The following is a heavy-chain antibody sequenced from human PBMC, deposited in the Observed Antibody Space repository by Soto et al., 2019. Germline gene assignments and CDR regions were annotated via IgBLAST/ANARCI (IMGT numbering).Heavy chain of an antibody. D-gene: IGHD3-3*02. CDR2: IKSKIDGGTT. Sequence: EVQLVESGGGLVEPGGSLRLSCAASGFIFSTAWINWVRQAPGKGLEWVGGIKSKIDGGTTDFAASVKGRFAISRDDSQTTMFLQMNSLKSEDTAVYYCTTDSHFSTRLVRFDLWGRGTLVTVSS. CDR3: TTDSHFSTRLVRFDL. J-gene: IGHJ4*01. V-gene: IGHV3-15*07. CDR1: GFIFSTAW.